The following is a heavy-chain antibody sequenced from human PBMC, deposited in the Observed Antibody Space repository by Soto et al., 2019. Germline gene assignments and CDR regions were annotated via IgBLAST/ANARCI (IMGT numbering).Heavy chain of an antibody. Sequence: QVQLVQSGAEVKKPGSSVKVSCKASGGTFSSYAISWVRQAPGQGLEWMGGIIPIFGTANYAQKFQGRVTITADESTSTAYMELSSLRSEDTAVYYCARPVKVWFGELMDYGMDVWGQGTTVTVSS. CDR3: ARPVKVWFGELMDYGMDV. V-gene: IGHV1-69*01. J-gene: IGHJ6*02. D-gene: IGHD3-10*01. CDR2: IIPIFGTA. CDR1: GGTFSSYA.